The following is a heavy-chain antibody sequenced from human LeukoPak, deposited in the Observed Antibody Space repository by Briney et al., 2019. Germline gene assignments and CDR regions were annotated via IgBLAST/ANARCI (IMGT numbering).Heavy chain of an antibody. CDR1: GFTVSTNC. Sequence: GGSLRLSCAASGFTVSTNCMTWVRQAPGKGLEWVSAISGSGGSTYYADSVKGRFTISRDNSKNTLYLQMNSLRAEDTAVYYCADSSGYYYVSEYFQHWGQGTLVTVSS. CDR2: ISGSGGST. V-gene: IGHV3-23*01. CDR3: ADSSGYYYVSEYFQH. D-gene: IGHD3-22*01. J-gene: IGHJ1*01.